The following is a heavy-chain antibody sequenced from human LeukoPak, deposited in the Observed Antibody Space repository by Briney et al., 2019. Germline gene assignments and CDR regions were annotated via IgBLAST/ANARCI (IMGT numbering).Heavy chain of an antibody. Sequence: GGSLRLSCAASGFTFSSYGMHWVRQAPGKGLEWVAVISYDGSNKYYADSVKGRFTISRDNSKNMLYLQMNSLRAEDTAVYYCAKDLLYSIVAVNYYYYYGMDVWGQGTTVTVSS. V-gene: IGHV3-30*18. J-gene: IGHJ6*02. CDR3: AKDLLYSIVAVNYYYYYGMDV. D-gene: IGHD2-15*01. CDR1: GFTFSSYG. CDR2: ISYDGSNK.